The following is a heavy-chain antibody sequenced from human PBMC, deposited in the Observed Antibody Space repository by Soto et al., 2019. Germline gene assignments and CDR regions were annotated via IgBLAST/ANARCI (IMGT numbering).Heavy chain of an antibody. V-gene: IGHV1-2*02. CDR1: GYTFTGYY. Sequence: ASVKVSCKASGYTFTGYYMHWVRQAPGQGLEWMGWINPNSGGTNYAQKFQGRVTMTRDTSISTAYMELSRLRSDDTAVYYCARVPPTDDFRSSTDAFDIWGQGTMVTVSS. J-gene: IGHJ3*02. CDR3: ARVPPTDDFRSSTDAFDI. D-gene: IGHD3-3*01. CDR2: INPNSGGT.